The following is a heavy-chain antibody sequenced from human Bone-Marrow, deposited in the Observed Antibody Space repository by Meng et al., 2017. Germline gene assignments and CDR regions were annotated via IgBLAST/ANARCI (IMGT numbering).Heavy chain of an antibody. CDR1: GGSISTSGYY. V-gene: IGHV4-39*01. CDR3: VRSSAWVRTGFDP. J-gene: IGHJ5*02. D-gene: IGHD6-19*01. CDR2: IGHSGFT. Sequence: QPQLQESGPGLVRLSAALSLTCSVSGGSISTSGYYWGWIRQPPGKGMEWIGGIGHSGFTYYTPSLKSRVTVSIDTSRNQFSLWLTSVTAADTAVYYCVRSSAWVRTGFDPWGQGTLVTVSS.